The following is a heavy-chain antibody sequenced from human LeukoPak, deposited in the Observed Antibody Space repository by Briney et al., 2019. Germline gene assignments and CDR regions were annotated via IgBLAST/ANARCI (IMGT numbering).Heavy chain of an antibody. CDR2: SCSSGST. V-gene: IGHV4-59*08. CDR3: ARHQHQLVTGYDY. CDR1: GGSISSNC. D-gene: IGHD6-13*01. J-gene: IGHJ4*02. Sequence: SETLSLTCTVSGGSISSNCWNWIRQPPGKGLEWIGYSCSSGSTNYNPSLMRRVTISVDTSKKQFSLRLISVTAADTAVYYCARHQHQLVTGYDYWGQGTLVTVSS.